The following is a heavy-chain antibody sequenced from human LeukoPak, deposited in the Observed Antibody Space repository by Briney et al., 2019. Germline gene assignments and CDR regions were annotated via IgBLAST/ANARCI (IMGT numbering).Heavy chain of an antibody. V-gene: IGHV1-2*02. J-gene: IGHJ4*02. D-gene: IGHD1-1*01. CDR1: GYTFTGYY. CDR3: ARYNWNARHFDY. Sequence: WASVKVSCKASGYTFTGYYMHWVRQAPGQGLEWMGWINPNSGGTNYAQKFQGRVTMTRDTSLNTAYMDLSRLTSDDTAVYYCARYNWNARHFDYWGQGTLVTVSS. CDR2: INPNSGGT.